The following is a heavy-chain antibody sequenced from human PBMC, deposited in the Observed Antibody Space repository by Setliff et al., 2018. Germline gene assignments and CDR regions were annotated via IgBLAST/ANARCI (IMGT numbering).Heavy chain of an antibody. CDR2: MSASGTST. D-gene: IGHD2-2*02. CDR1: GFTFSSYA. V-gene: IGHV3-23*01. CDR3: AGKGYCSTTNCYSPI. Sequence: GGSLRLSCATSGFTFSSYAMSWVRQAPGKRPEWVSAMSASGTSTYHADSVKGRFTISGDNSKNTLYLQMNSLRAEDTAVYYCAGKGYCSTTNCYSPIWGKGTTVTVSS. J-gene: IGHJ6*04.